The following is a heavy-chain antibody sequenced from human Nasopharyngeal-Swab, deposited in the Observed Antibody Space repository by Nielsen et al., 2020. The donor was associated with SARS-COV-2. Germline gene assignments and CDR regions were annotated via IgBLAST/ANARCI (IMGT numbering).Heavy chain of an antibody. CDR1: GFTFSSYN. D-gene: IGHD2-2*01. Sequence: GESLKISCAASGFTFSSYNMNWVRQAPGKGLEWVSYINTGSSSIYYADSVKGRFTISRDNAKNSLYLQMNSLRDEDTAVYYCATRSASCTRGDYWGQGTLVTVSS. CDR2: INTGSSSI. V-gene: IGHV3-48*02. CDR3: ATRSASCTRGDY. J-gene: IGHJ4*02.